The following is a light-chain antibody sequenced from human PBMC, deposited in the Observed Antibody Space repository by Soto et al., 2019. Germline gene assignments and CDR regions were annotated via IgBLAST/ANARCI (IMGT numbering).Light chain of an antibody. V-gene: IGKV2-28*01. CDR1: QSLLHSNGYNY. CDR2: LGS. CDR3: MKTLHYPGLP. Sequence: DIMMTQSPLSLPVTPGEPASISCRSSQSLLHSNGYNYLDWYLQKPGQSPQLLIYLGSNRASGVPDRFSGSGSGTDFTLKISRVEAEDVGVYYSMKTLHYPGLPFGGRTIVDI. J-gene: IGKJ4*01.